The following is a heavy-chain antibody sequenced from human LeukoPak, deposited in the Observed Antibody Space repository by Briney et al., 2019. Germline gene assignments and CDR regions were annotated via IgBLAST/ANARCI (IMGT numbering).Heavy chain of an antibody. Sequence: PGGSLRLSCAASGFTFSSYEMNWVRQAPGQGLEWLSYISSSGSTIYYADSVKGRFTISRDTAKNSLYLQMSSLRAEDTAVYYCARDRGTDNWKYYGMDVWGQGTTVTVSS. D-gene: IGHD1-1*01. V-gene: IGHV3-48*03. CDR1: GFTFSSYE. CDR2: ISSSGSTI. J-gene: IGHJ6*02. CDR3: ARDRGTDNWKYYGMDV.